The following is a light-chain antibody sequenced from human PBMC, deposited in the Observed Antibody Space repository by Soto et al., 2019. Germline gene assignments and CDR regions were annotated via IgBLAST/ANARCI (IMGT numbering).Light chain of an antibody. J-gene: IGLJ3*02. V-gene: IGLV2-11*01. CDR1: NSDVGNYNF. CDR3: CTYAGSFHQ. CDR2: DVT. Sequence: QSALTQPRSVSGSLGQAVTISCTGTNSDVGNYNFVSWYQHHPGKAPKLMIYDVTKRPSGVPDRFSGSKSGNTASLTISGLQADDEADYYCCTYAGSFHQFGGGTKLTVL.